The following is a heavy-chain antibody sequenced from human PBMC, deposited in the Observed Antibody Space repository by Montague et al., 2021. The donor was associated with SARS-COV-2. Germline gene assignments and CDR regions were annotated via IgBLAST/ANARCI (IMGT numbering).Heavy chain of an antibody. CDR2: IHTSGST. D-gene: IGHD3-3*01. V-gene: IGHV4-4*07. Sequence: SETLSLTCTVSGGSTSSYYWSWIRQSAGKGLEWIGRIHTSGSTDYNPSLNSRVTMSVDTSKNQFSLKLSSVTAADTAVYYCASGKYYDCWSGYYSHDYVSGRDVWGQGTTVTVSS. CDR3: ASGKYYDCWSGYYSHDYVSGRDV. CDR1: GGSTSSYY. J-gene: IGHJ6*02.